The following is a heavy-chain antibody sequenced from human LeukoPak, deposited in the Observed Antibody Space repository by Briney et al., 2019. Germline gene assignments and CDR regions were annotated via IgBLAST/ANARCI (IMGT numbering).Heavy chain of an antibody. J-gene: IGHJ4*02. CDR1: GFTFSSYA. Sequence: QPGGSLRLSCAASGFTFSSYAMSWVRQAPGKGLEWVSGISGSGGNTYYADSVKGRFTISRDNSKNTLYLQMNSLRAEDSAVYYCAKDRIRTSVWGQGTLVTVSS. D-gene: IGHD3/OR15-3a*01. CDR2: ISGSGGNT. V-gene: IGHV3-23*01. CDR3: AKDRIRTSV.